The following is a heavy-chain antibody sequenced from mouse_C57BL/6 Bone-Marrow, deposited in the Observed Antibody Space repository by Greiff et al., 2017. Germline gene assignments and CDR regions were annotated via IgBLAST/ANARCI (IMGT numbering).Heavy chain of an antibody. Sequence: DVMLVESGGGLVQPGGSLKLSCAASGFTFSDYGMHWVRQAPEKGLEWVAYISSGCSTFYSADTAKGRFTISRDNAKNTLFLEMTSLRSEETAMYYGAKNSLMVTRAWFAYWGQGTLVTVSA. V-gene: IGHV5-17*01. CDR3: AKNSLMVTRAWFAY. CDR1: GFTFSDYG. J-gene: IGHJ3*01. D-gene: IGHD2-2*01. CDR2: ISSGCSTF.